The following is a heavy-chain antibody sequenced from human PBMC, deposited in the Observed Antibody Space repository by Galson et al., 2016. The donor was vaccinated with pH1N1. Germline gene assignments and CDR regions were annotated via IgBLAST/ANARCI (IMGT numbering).Heavy chain of an antibody. CDR2: VYYSGST. Sequence: SETLSLTCSVSGASMSTYYWNWIRQPPGKGLEWIGDVYYSGSTNYNPSLKSRVTISVDTSKNQFPLKLSSVTAADTAVYYCARVPRGEQLYYFDYWGQGTLVTVSS. D-gene: IGHD3-16*01. CDR3: ARVPRGEQLYYFDY. V-gene: IGHV4-59*12. CDR1: GASMSTYY. J-gene: IGHJ4*02.